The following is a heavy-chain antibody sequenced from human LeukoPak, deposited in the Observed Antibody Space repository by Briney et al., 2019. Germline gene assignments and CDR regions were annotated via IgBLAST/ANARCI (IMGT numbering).Heavy chain of an antibody. CDR1: GFTFSSYG. D-gene: IGHD2-15*01. CDR2: ISYDGSNK. CDR3: AKGRPYSAPWFDP. Sequence: GRSLRLSCAASGFTFSSYGMHWVRQAPGKGLEWVAVISYDGSNKYYADSVKGRFTISRDNSKNTLYLQMNSLRAEDTAVYYCAKGRPYSAPWFDPWGQGTLVTVSS. J-gene: IGHJ5*02. V-gene: IGHV3-30*18.